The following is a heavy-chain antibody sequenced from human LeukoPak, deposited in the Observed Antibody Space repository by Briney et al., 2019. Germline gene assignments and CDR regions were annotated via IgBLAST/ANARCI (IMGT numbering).Heavy chain of an antibody. CDR1: RFTFSGYA. D-gene: IGHD3-9*01. CDR2: IDASGVNT. V-gene: IGHV3-23*01. Sequence: SGGSLRLSCAASRFTFSGYAMYWVRQAPGKGLEWVSCIDASGVNTYYADSVKGRFTISRDNSKNTLYLQMNSLRAEDTAVYYCVHNYDILTGPDVYGMDVWGQGTTVTVSS. CDR3: VHNYDILTGPDVYGMDV. J-gene: IGHJ6*02.